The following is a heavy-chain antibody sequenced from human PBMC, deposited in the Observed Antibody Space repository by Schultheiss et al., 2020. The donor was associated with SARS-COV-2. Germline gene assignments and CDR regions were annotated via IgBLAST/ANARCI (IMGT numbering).Heavy chain of an antibody. J-gene: IGHJ4*02. V-gene: IGHV4-39*01. Sequence: SETLSLTCTVSGGSISSSSYYWGWIRQPPGKGLEWIGSIYYSGSTYYNPSLKSRVTISVDTSKNQFSLKLSSVTAADTAVYYCASLTMIVVANDYWGQGTLVTVSS. CDR1: GGSISSSSYY. D-gene: IGHD3-22*01. CDR2: IYYSGST. CDR3: ASLTMIVVANDY.